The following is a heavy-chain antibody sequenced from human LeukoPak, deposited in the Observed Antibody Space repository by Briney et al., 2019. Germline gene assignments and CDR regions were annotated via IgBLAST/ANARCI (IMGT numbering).Heavy chain of an antibody. CDR3: AKRQPYYFDY. CDR1: GFTFSSYG. V-gene: IGHV3-30*18. Sequence: GRSLRLSCAASGFTFSSYGMHWVRQAPGKGLEWVAVISYDGSNKYYADSVKGRFTISRDNSKNTLYLQMNSLRAEDTAVYYCAKRQPYYFDYWGQGTLVTVSS. J-gene: IGHJ4*02. CDR2: ISYDGSNK. D-gene: IGHD1-1*01.